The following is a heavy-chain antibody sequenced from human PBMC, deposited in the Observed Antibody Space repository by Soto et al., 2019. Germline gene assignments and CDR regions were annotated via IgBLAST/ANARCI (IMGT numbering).Heavy chain of an antibody. D-gene: IGHD3-22*01. CDR1: GYTFTSYG. J-gene: IGHJ4*02. Sequence: GASVKVSCKASGYTFTSYGISWVRQAPGQGLEWMGWIVVGSGNTNYAQKFQERVAITRDMSTSTAYMELSSLRSEDTAVYYCAEGPSYYYDSSGYLDCDYWGQGTLVTVSS. V-gene: IGHV1-58*02. CDR2: IVVGSGNT. CDR3: AEGPSYYYDSSGYLDCDY.